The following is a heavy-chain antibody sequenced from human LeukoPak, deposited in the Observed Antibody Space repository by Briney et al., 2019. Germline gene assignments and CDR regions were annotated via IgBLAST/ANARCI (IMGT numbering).Heavy chain of an antibody. J-gene: IGHJ5*02. CDR2: INPNSGGT. D-gene: IGHD6-13*01. Sequence: GASVKVSGKASGYTFTGYYMHWVRQAPGQGLEWMGWINPNSGGTNYAQKFQGRVTMTRDTSISTAYMELSRLRSDDTAVYYCAREGSSWYVHNWFDPWGQGTLVTVSS. CDR3: AREGSSWYVHNWFDP. CDR1: GYTFTGYY. V-gene: IGHV1-2*02.